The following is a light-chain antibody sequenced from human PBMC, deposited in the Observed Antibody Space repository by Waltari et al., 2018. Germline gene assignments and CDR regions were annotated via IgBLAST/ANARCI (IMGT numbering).Light chain of an antibody. V-gene: IGLV1-47*01. CDR1: TSNIGRNY. Sequence: QSVLTQPPSASGTPGQRVTISCSGSTSNIGRNYVYWYQQFPGTAPKLLVYRNNGRPSGVPDRISGSKSGTSASLAISGLRSEDEADYYCATWDGSLTAWVFGGGTKVIVL. CDR3: ATWDGSLTAWV. J-gene: IGLJ3*02. CDR2: RNN.